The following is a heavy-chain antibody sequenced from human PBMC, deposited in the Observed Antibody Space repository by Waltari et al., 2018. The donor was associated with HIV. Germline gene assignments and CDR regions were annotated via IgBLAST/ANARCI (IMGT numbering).Heavy chain of an antibody. V-gene: IGHV3-9*01. J-gene: IGHJ4*02. CDR3: AKGEEYMPVDY. CDR1: GFTFDDYA. D-gene: IGHD6-6*01. Sequence: EVQLVESGGGLVQPGRSLRLSCAASGFTFDDYAMHWVRQAPGKGLGWVSGISGNSGSIGYADSVKGRFTISRDNAKNSLYLQMNSLRAEDTALYYCAKGEEYMPVDYWGQGTLVTVSS. CDR2: ISGNSGSI.